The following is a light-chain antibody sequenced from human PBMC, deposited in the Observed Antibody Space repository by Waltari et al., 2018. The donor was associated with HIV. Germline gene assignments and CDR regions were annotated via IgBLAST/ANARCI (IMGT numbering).Light chain of an antibody. CDR2: GKS. Sequence: QSELTQPPSVSAAPGQRVTISCTGSSSNIGAGYDVHWYQQVPGRAPKVVIYGKSTRPAGVPDRFAGSKSGSAASLVITGLQSEDEADYYCQSYDSNLSGLFGGGTKVTVL. V-gene: IGLV1-40*01. J-gene: IGLJ2*01. CDR3: QSYDSNLSGL. CDR1: SSNIGAGYD.